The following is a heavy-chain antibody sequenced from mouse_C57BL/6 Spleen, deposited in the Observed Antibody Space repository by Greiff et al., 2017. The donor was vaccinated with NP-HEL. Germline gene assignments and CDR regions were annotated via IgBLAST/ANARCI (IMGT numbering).Heavy chain of an antibody. CDR3: ARNWEGAMDY. CDR2: INPSSGYT. J-gene: IGHJ4*01. D-gene: IGHD4-1*01. Sequence: QVQLQHSGAELARPGASVKMSCKASGYTFTSYTMHWVKQRPGQGLEWIGYINPSSGYTKYNQKFKDKATLTADKSSSTAYMQLSSLTSEDSAVYYCARNWEGAMDYWGQGTSVTVSS. CDR1: GYTFTSYT. V-gene: IGHV1-4*01.